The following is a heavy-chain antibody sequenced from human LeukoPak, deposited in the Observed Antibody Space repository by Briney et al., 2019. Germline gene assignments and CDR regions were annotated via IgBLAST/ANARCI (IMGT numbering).Heavy chain of an antibody. V-gene: IGHV3-48*03. J-gene: IGHJ4*02. CDR2: IRSSGITV. CDR1: GFTFSSYE. D-gene: IGHD3-10*01. CDR3: AKAGASGSGPIDS. Sequence: GGSLRLSCAASGFTFSSYEMNWVRRTPGKGLEWVSYIRSSGITVYYADSVKGRFTISRDNSKNTLYLEMNRLRPEDTALYYCAKAGASGSGPIDSWGQGTPVIVSS.